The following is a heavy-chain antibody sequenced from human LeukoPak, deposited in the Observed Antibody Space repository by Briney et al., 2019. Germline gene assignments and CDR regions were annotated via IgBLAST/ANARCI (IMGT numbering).Heavy chain of an antibody. CDR3: ARHTTIFGVAIIDI. Sequence: ASVKVSCKASGYTFTDYYMHWLRQAPGQGLEWMGWMHPNSGGTSYAQKFQGRVTMTRDTSISTAYMDLSSLRSDDTAVYYCARHTTIFGVAIIDIWGQGTMVTVSS. CDR1: GYTFTDYY. CDR2: MHPNSGGT. D-gene: IGHD3-3*01. J-gene: IGHJ3*02. V-gene: IGHV1-2*02.